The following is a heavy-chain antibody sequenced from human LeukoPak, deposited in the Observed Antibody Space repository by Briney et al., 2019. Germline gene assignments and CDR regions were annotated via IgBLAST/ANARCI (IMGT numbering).Heavy chain of an antibody. CDR2: ISSSSSYI. V-gene: IGHV3-21*01. CDR3: ARDRGNQRGYYYYYMDV. Sequence: PGGSLRLSCAASGFTFSSYTMNWVRQAPGKGLEWVSSISSSSSYIYYADSVKGRFTISRDNAKNSLCLQMNSLRAEDTAVYYCARDRGNQRGYYYYYMDVWGKGTTVTVSS. J-gene: IGHJ6*03. CDR1: GFTFSSYT. D-gene: IGHD1-14*01.